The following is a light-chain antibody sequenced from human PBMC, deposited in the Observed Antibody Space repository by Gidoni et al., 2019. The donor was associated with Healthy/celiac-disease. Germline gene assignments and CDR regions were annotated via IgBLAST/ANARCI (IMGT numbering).Light chain of an antibody. J-gene: IGKJ1*01. Sequence: EIVLTQSPGTLSLSPGERATLSCRASQSVSSSYLAWYQQKPGQAPRLLIYGASSRATGIPDRFSGSGSGTDFTLTISRLVPEDFAVYYCQQYGSSLWTFXQXTKVEIK. V-gene: IGKV3-20*01. CDR2: GAS. CDR3: QQYGSSLWT. CDR1: QSVSSSY.